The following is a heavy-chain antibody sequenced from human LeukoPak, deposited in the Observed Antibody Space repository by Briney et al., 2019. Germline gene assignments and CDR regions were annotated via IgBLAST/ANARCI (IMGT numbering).Heavy chain of an antibody. Sequence: GGSLRLSCAASGFTFSSYGMHWVRQAPGKGLEWVAVISYDGSNKYYADSVKGRFTISRDNSKNTLYLQMNSLRAEDTAVYYCAKGRTYSSSWYGRWFDPWGQGTLVTVSS. CDR1: GFTFSSYG. CDR3: AKGRTYSSSWYGRWFDP. CDR2: ISYDGSNK. V-gene: IGHV3-30*18. D-gene: IGHD6-13*01. J-gene: IGHJ5*02.